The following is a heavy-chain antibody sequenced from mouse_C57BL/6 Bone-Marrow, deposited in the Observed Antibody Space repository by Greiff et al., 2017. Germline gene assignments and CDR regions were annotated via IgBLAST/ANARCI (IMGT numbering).Heavy chain of an antibody. D-gene: IGHD2-1*01. CDR1: GYTFTSYT. CDR2: INPSSGYT. V-gene: IGHV1-4*01. CDR3: APLYYRFAY. J-gene: IGHJ3*01. Sequence: VQLQQSGAELARPGASVQMSCKASGYTFTSYTMHWVKQRPGQGLEWIGYINPSSGYTKYNQKFKDKATLTADKSSSTAYMQLSSLTSEDSAVYYCAPLYYRFAYWGQGTLVTVSA.